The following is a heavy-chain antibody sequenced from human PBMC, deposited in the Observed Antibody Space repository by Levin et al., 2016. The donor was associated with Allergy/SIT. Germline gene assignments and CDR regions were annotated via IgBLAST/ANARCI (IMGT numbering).Heavy chain of an antibody. CDR3: ARGLNPGYGSPYD. CDR2: IYYSGST. CDR1: GGSISSGGYY. D-gene: IGHD3-16*01. Sequence: SETLSLTCTVSGGSISSGGYYWSWIRQHPGKGLEWIGYIYYSGSTYYNPSLKSRVTISVDTSKNQFSLKLSSVTAADTAVYYCARGLNPGYGSPYDWGQGTLVTVSS. V-gene: IGHV4-31*03. J-gene: IGHJ4*02.